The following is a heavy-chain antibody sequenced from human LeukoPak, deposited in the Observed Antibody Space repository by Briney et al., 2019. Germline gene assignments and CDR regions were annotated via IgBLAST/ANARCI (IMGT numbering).Heavy chain of an antibody. V-gene: IGHV3-48*01. Sequence: GSLRLSCAASGFTFSSYSMNWVRQAPGKGLEWVSYISSSSSTIYYADSAKGRFTISRDNSKNTLYLQMNNLRPDDTAVYYCARDFGYWGQGTLVTVSS. CDR3: ARDFGY. J-gene: IGHJ4*02. CDR1: GFTFSSYS. CDR2: ISSSSSTI.